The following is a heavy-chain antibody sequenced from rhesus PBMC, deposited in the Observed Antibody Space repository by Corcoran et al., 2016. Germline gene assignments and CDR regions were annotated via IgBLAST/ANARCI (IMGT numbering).Heavy chain of an antibody. Sequence: QVQLQESGPGVVKPSETLSLTCAVSGYSISSGYDWSWIRQPPGKGLGWIGYIYGSSGSNNYNPSPKNRVTISKDTSKNQFSLKLSSVTAADTAVYYCARAGAVIYGLDSWGQGVVVTVSS. CDR2: IYGSSGSN. D-gene: IGHD1-44*02. CDR3: ARAGAVIYGLDS. CDR1: GYSISSGYD. V-gene: IGHV4-76*01. J-gene: IGHJ6*01.